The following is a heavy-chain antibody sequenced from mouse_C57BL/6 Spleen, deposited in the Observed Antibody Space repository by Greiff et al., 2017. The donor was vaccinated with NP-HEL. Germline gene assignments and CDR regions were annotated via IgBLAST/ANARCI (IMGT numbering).Heavy chain of an antibody. D-gene: IGHD2-3*01. V-gene: IGHV5-2*01. J-gene: IGHJ1*03. CDR2: INSDGGST. CDR3: ARGGYYWWYFDV. Sequence: EVMLVESGGGLVQPGESLKLSCESNEYEFPSHDMSWVRKTPEKRLELVAAINSDGGSTYYPDTMEGRFIISRDNTKKTLYLQRSSLRSEDTALYYCARGGYYWWYFDVWGTGTTVTVSS. CDR1: EYEFPSHD.